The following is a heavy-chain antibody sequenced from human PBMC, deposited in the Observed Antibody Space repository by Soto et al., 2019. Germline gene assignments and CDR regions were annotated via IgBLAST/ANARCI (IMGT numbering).Heavy chain of an antibody. CDR1: GGTFSSHV. V-gene: IGHV1-69*01. J-gene: IGHJ4*02. D-gene: IGHD3-9*01. CDR3: AGYLYFRDGNISHLDY. Sequence: QVQLVQSGAEVKKPGSSVKVSCKASGGTFSSHVFTWVRQAPGQGLEWMGWIMPIIGTANYAQKFQGRVTLTADETTSTDYMELSSLRSESTAVYYSAGYLYFRDGNISHLDYWGQGTLVTVSS. CDR2: IMPIIGTA.